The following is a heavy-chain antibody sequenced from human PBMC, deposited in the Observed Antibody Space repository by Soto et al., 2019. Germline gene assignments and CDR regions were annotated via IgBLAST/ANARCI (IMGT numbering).Heavy chain of an antibody. CDR3: ARAYGGFDNGLDV. V-gene: IGHV4-59*01. J-gene: IGHJ6*02. D-gene: IGHD5-12*01. CDR1: GDSIRSYY. CDR2: IYYSGST. Sequence: PSETLSLTCTVSGDSIRSYYWPWIRPPPGKGLELIGYIYYSGSTRYNPSLKSRVTISVDMSKNQFSLKLSSVIAADTAVYYCARAYGGFDNGLDVWGQGTAVTVSS.